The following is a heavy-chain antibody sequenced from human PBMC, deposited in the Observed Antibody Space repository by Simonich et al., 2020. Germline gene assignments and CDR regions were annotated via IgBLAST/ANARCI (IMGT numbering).Heavy chain of an antibody. D-gene: IGHD7-27*01. Sequence: QVQLVQSGAEVKKPGASVKVSCKASGYTVTGYYMHWVRQAPGQGLGGMGRINPNSGGTNYAQKFQGRVTMTRDTSISTAYMELSRLRSDDTAVYYCASGWDWGFSHMSDYWGQGTLVTVSS. V-gene: IGHV1-2*06. CDR1: GYTVTGYY. CDR2: INPNSGGT. CDR3: ASGWDWGFSHMSDY. J-gene: IGHJ4*02.